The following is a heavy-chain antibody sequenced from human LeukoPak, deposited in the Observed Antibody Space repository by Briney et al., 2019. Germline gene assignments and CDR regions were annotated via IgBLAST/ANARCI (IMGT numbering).Heavy chain of an antibody. V-gene: IGHV1-8*03. CDR3: ARGPSYNWNDDPQGFDY. CDR2: MNPNSGNT. Sequence: ASVKVSCKASGYTFTSYDINWVRQATGQGLEWMGWMNPNSGNTGYAQKFQGRVTITRNTSISTAYMELSSLRSEDTAAYYCARGPSYNWNDDPQGFDYWGQGTLVTVSS. D-gene: IGHD1-1*01. CDR1: GYTFTSYD. J-gene: IGHJ4*02.